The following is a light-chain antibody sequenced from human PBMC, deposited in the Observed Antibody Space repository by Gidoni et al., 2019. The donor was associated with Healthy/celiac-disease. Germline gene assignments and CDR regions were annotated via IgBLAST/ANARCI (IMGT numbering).Light chain of an antibody. Sequence: QSALPQPASVSGSPGQSITISCTGTSSDVGGYNYVSWYQQHPGKAPKLMIYDVSNRPSGVSKRFSCSKSGNTASLTISGLQAEDEANYYCSSYTSSSTPDVFGTGTKVTVL. J-gene: IGLJ1*01. CDR3: SSYTSSSTPDV. V-gene: IGLV2-14*01. CDR1: SSDVGGYNY. CDR2: DVS.